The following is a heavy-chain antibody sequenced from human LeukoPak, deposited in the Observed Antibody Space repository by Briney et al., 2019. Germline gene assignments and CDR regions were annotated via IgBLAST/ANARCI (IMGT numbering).Heavy chain of an antibody. V-gene: IGHV3-7*03. CDR2: IKEDGSEK. CDR1: GFSFSDYS. J-gene: IGHJ4*02. Sequence: GGSLRLSCAASGFSFSDYSMTWVRQAPGKGLEWVANIKEDGSEKYYVDSVKGRFTISRDNAKNSLYLQMNSLRAEDTAVYYCARGTYDYVWGSSHFYYFDYWGQGTLVTVSS. CDR3: ARGTYDYVWGSSHFYYFDY. D-gene: IGHD3-16*01.